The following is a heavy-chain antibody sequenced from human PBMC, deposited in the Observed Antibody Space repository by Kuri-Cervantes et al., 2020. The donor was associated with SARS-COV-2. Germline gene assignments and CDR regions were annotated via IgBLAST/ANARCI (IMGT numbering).Heavy chain of an antibody. CDR1: GGSFRSGAYY. CDR2: IYYTGST. J-gene: IGHJ5*02. CDR3: ARLTFSGFDP. D-gene: IGHD3-10*01. Sequence: GSLRLSCIVSGGSFRSGAYYWGWIRQPPGKGLEWIGSIYYTGSTYYSSSLKSRVTMSVDTSEDQFSLKLTSVTAADTAVYYCARLTFSGFDPWGRGTLVTVSS. V-gene: IGHV4-39*01.